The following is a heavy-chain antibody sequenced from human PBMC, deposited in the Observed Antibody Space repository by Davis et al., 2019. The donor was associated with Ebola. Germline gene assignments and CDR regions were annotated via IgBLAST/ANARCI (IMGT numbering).Heavy chain of an antibody. CDR2: ISAYNGNT. D-gene: IGHD2-8*02. V-gene: IGHV1-18*01. Sequence: ASVKVSCKASGYTFTSYGISWVRQAPGQGLEWMGWISAYNGNTNYAQKLQGRVTMITDTSTSTAYMELRSLRSDETDLYYCAIGGYCTGGVCRNWFDPWGQGTLVTVSS. CDR3: AIGGYCTGGVCRNWFDP. CDR1: GYTFTSYG. J-gene: IGHJ5*02.